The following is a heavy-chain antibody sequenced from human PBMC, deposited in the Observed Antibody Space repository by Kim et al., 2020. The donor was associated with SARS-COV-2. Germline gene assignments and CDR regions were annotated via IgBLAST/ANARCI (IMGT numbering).Heavy chain of an antibody. CDR1: GFTFSTYG. J-gene: IGHJ4*02. CDR3: AKGVSWSRHYHLAY. D-gene: IGHD3-3*01. Sequence: GGSLRLSCAASGFTFSTYGMNWVRQAPGKGLEWVSTISGSNGSTYYADSVKGRFTVSRDNSKNTLYLQMDSLRADDTAVYYCAKGVSWSRHYHLAYWGQGTLDTVST. CDR2: ISGSNGST. V-gene: IGHV3-23*01.